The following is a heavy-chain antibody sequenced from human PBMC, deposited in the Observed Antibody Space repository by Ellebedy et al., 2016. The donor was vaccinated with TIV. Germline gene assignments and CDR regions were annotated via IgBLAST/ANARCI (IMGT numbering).Heavy chain of an antibody. CDR2: IRYDGSKK. V-gene: IGHV3-30*02. D-gene: IGHD3/OR15-3a*01. J-gene: IGHJ3*02. Sequence: GGSLRLSCAASGFTFTGYGMHWVRQAPGKGLEWVAFIRYDGSKKYYADSVKGRFTVSRDNAKNTLYMQMNSLRAEDTAVYYCAKWTIDDAFDIWGQGTMVTVSS. CDR3: AKWTIDDAFDI. CDR1: GFTFTGYG.